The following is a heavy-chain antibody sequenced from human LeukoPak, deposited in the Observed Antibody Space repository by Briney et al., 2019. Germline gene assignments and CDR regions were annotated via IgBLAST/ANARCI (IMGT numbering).Heavy chain of an antibody. V-gene: IGHV4-59*01. CDR2: IYYSGST. D-gene: IGHD3-10*01. Sequence: PSETLSLTCTVSGDSISAYTWSWLRQPPGKGLEWIGSIYYSGSTNYNPSLERRVTISMDTSKTWFSLNLSGVTAADTAMYYCARTRITMVRGVPQDAFDIWGQGTMVTVSS. CDR1: GDSISAYT. J-gene: IGHJ3*02. CDR3: ARTRITMVRGVPQDAFDI.